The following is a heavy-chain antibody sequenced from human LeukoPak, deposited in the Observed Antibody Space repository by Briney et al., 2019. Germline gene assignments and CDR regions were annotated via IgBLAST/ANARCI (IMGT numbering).Heavy chain of an antibody. V-gene: IGHV3-21*01. CDR1: GFTFSSYS. J-gene: IGHJ4*02. CDR3: ARDWAGSSFDY. D-gene: IGHD3-10*01. CDR2: ISSTSSYI. Sequence: GGSPRLSCAASGFTFSSYSINWVRQAPGKGLEWVSSISSTSSYIYYADSVEGRFTISRDNAKNTVYLQMKSLRAEDTAVYYCARDWAGSSFDYWGQGALVTVSS.